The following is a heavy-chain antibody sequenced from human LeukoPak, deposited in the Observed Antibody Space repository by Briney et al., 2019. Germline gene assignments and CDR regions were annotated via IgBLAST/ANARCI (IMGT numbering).Heavy chain of an antibody. J-gene: IGHJ6*02. D-gene: IGHD3-9*01. Sequence: ASVKVSCEASGYTFTSFHVNWVRQATGQGLEWMGWMNPNSDNTGYAQKFQGRVTMTRNTSISTAYMELSSLRSEDTAVYYCARGERKLVPQYYYGMDVWGQGTTVIVSS. CDR2: MNPNSDNT. V-gene: IGHV1-8*01. CDR3: ARGERKLVPQYYYGMDV. CDR1: GYTFTSFH.